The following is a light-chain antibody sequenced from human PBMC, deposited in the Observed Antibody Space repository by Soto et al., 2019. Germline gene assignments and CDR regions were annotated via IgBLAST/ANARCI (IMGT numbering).Light chain of an antibody. CDR1: HIISSN. CDR2: GAS. V-gene: IGKV3-15*01. J-gene: IGKJ1*01. CDR3: HQYNNWPPWT. Sequence: EVVLTQSPATLSVSPGERATLSCRASHIISSNLAWYQQKPGQAPRLLIYGASTRATGIPARFSGSGSGTEFTLTISSLQSEDFAVYYCHQYNNWPPWTFGQGPRWKSN.